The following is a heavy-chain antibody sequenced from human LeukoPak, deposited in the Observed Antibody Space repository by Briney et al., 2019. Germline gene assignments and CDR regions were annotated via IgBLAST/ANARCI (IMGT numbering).Heavy chain of an antibody. CDR3: ARVYTSSYLNWFDP. CDR2: IYYSGRT. CDR1: GGSISSSSYY. Sequence: SETLSLTCTVSGGSISSSSYYWGWIRQPPGKGLERIGSIYYSGRTYYNPSLKSRVTISVDTSKNQFSLKLSSVTAADTAVYYCARVYTSSYLNWFDPWGQGTLVTVSS. J-gene: IGHJ5*02. V-gene: IGHV4-39*01. D-gene: IGHD6-13*01.